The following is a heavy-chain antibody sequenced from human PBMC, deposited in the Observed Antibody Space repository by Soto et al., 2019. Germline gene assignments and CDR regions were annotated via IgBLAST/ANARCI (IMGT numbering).Heavy chain of an antibody. CDR1: GFTFSSYW. V-gene: IGHV3-7*01. CDR2: IKQDGSEK. Sequence: LRLSCAASGFTFSSYWMSWVRQAPGKGLEWVANIKQDGSEKYYVDSVKGRFTISRDNAKNSLYLQMNSLRAEDTAVYYCAREVPGDFDRLYYYYGMDVWGQGTTVTVSS. CDR3: AREVPGDFDRLYYYYGMDV. D-gene: IGHD3-9*01. J-gene: IGHJ6*02.